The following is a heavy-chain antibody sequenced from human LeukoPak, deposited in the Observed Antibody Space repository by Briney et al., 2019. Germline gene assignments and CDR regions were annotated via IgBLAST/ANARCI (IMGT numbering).Heavy chain of an antibody. CDR3: ARDGGIAVAGNFDY. J-gene: IGHJ4*02. Sequence: DSVKVSCKASGYTFTSYAMNWVRQAPGQGLEWLGWINTNTGNPTYAQGFTGRFVFSLDTSVSTAYLQISSLKAEDTAVYYCARDGGIAVAGNFDYWGQGTLVTVSS. D-gene: IGHD6-19*01. CDR1: GYTFTSYA. V-gene: IGHV7-4-1*02. CDR2: INTNTGNP.